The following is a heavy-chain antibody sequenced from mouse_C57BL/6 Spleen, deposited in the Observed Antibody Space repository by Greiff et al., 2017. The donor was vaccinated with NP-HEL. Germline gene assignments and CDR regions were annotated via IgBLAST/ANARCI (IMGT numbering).Heavy chain of an antibody. CDR2: IDPSDSYT. CDR3: ARRSDYDYESLFAY. Sequence: QVQLKQPGAELVRPGTSVKLSCKASGYTFTSYWMHWVKQRPGQGLEWIGVIDPSDSYTNYNQKFKGKATLTVDTSSSTAYMQLSSLTSEDSAVYYCARRSDYDYESLFAYWGQGTLVTVSA. J-gene: IGHJ3*01. V-gene: IGHV1-59*01. D-gene: IGHD2-4*01. CDR1: GYTFTSYW.